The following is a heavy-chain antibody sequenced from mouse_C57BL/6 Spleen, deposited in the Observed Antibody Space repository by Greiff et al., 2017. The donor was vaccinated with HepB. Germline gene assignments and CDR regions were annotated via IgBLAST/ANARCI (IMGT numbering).Heavy chain of an antibody. CDR2: IYPGDGDT. V-gene: IGHV1-82*01. J-gene: IGHJ2*01. Sequence: VQLQQSGPELVKPGASVKISCKASGYAFSSSWMNWVKQRPGKGLEWIGRIYPGDGDTNYNGKFKGKATLTAYKSSSTAYMQLSSLTSEDSAVYFCARGYYFDYWGQGTTLTVSS. CDR1: GYAFSSSW. CDR3: ARGYYFDY.